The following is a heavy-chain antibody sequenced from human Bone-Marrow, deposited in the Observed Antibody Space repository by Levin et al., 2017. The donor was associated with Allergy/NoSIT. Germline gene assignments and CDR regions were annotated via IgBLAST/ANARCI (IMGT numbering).Heavy chain of an antibody. CDR1: GFSLTSTGVC. D-gene: IGHD2-15*01. J-gene: IGHJ4*02. CDR3: EHLLHLVGVHGFDF. V-gene: IGHV2-5*02. CDR2: ICWDGDK. Sequence: ESGPTLVKPTQTLTLTCTFSGFSLTSTGVCVGWIRQPPGKALEWLALICWDGDKRFSPSLKSRLTITEDTSKNQVVLTMTNMDPVDTGTYFCEHLLHLVGVHGFDFWGRGTRVTVSS.